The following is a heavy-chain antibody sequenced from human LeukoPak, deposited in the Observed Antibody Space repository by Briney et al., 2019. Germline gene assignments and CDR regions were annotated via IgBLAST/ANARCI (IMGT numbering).Heavy chain of an antibody. CDR1: GFTFSNYA. Sequence: GGSLRLSCGASGFTFSNYAMNWVRQAPGKGLEWVSGISNCGGSAYYADSVKGRFTISRDNSRNTLYLQMNSLRAEDTAVYYCAKGLRLGELSSGFDYWGQGTLVTVSS. D-gene: IGHD3-16*02. CDR2: ISNCGGSA. V-gene: IGHV3-23*01. CDR3: AKGLRLGELSSGFDY. J-gene: IGHJ4*02.